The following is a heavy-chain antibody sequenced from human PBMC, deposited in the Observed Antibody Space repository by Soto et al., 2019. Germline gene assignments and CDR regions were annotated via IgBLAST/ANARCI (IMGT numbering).Heavy chain of an antibody. CDR1: GYTFTGYF. V-gene: IGHV1-2*02. CDR3: ARGGGTILAPLP. D-gene: IGHD3-3*01. Sequence: ASVKVSCKASGYTFTGYFIHWVRQAPGQGLEWMGWINPNSGATKYAQKFQGRVTMTRDTSVSTAYMELTLLRSDDTAIYYCARGGGTILAPLPWGEGTLVTVSS. J-gene: IGHJ5*02. CDR2: INPNSGAT.